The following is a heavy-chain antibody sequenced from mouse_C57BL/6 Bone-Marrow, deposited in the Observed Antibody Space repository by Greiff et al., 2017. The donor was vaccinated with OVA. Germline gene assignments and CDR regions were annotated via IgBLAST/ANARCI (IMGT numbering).Heavy chain of an antibody. D-gene: IGHD2-4*01. Sequence: EVQVVESGAELVRPGASVKLSCTASGFNIKDDYMHWVKQRPEQGLEWIGWIDPENGDTEYASKFQGKATITADTSSNTAYLQLSSLTSEDTAVYYCTTNDYDEAWFAYWGQGTLVTVSA. CDR3: TTNDYDEAWFAY. CDR2: IDPENGDT. V-gene: IGHV14-4*01. CDR1: GFNIKDDY. J-gene: IGHJ3*01.